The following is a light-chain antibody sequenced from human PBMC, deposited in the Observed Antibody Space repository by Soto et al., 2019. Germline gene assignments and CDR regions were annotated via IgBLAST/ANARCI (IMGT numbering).Light chain of an antibody. Sequence: DITMTQSPSSLSASVGDRVTITCRASQAIGGYFAWVQQKPGKAPKSLIYAAAILRGGGASKVSGSGSGTELALTIHCLQPEDVASYYCQQYKSRPYTFRQGTKLEL. CDR3: QQYKSRPYT. CDR2: AAA. CDR1: QAIGGY. V-gene: IGKV1-16*02. J-gene: IGKJ2*01.